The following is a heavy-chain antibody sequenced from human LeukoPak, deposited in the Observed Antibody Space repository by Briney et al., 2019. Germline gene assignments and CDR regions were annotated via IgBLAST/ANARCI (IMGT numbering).Heavy chain of an antibody. Sequence: GGSLRLSCAASGFTFSSYAMSWVRQAPGKGLECISGFSGSGGSTYYADSVKGRFTISRDNSKNTLYLQMNSLRAEDTAVYYCARVKVMSSGWSPFDYRGQGTLVTVSS. V-gene: IGHV3-23*01. J-gene: IGHJ4*02. CDR2: FSGSGGST. CDR1: GFTFSSYA. CDR3: ARVKVMSSGWSPFDY. D-gene: IGHD6-19*01.